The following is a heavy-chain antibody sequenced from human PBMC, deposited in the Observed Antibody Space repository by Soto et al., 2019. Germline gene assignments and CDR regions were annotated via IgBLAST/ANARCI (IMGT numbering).Heavy chain of an antibody. CDR1: GFTLDAHQMS. D-gene: IGHD3-3*01. V-gene: IGHV2-70*11. Sequence: SGPTLVNPTQTLTLTCTFAGFTLDAHQMSIGWVRQPPGKALEWLARIDWDDEKYYNTSLETRLTISKDTSKNQVVLTLSNMDPVDTGTYFCARFLFRGFYSSQSLRYFYGMDVWGQGTTVTVSS. J-gene: IGHJ6*02. CDR2: IDWDDEK. CDR3: ARFLFRGFYSSQSLRYFYGMDV.